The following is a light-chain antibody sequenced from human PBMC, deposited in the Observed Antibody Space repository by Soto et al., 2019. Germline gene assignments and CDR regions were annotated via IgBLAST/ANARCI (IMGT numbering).Light chain of an antibody. CDR2: EVS. CDR1: SSDIGVYKC. CDR3: SSYSGSSTVV. Sequence: SALTQPASVSGSPGQSITISCTGTSSDIGVYKCVSWYQQHPGKAPNLMIYEVSNRPSGVSNRFSGSKSGNTASLTISGLQAEDEADYYCSSYSGSSTVVFGGGTKLTVL. V-gene: IGLV2-14*01. J-gene: IGLJ2*01.